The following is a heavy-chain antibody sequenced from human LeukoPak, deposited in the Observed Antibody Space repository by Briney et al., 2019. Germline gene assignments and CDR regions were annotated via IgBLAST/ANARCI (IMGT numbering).Heavy chain of an antibody. CDR1: GFTFSDFE. Sequence: PGGSLRLSCAVSGFTFSDFEMNWVRQAPGKGPEWISYIGGSGSTTYYADSVKGRFTISRDNAKNSLFLQMDSLRAEDMAVYYCARLRSPTDYWGQGTLVTVSS. CDR2: IGGSGSTT. J-gene: IGHJ4*02. CDR3: ARLRSPTDY. D-gene: IGHD4-17*01. V-gene: IGHV3-48*03.